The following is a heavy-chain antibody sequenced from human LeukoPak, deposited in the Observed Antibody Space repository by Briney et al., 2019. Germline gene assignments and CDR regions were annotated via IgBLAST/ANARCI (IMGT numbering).Heavy chain of an antibody. Sequence: ASVKVSCKASGYTFTGYYMHWVRQAPGQGLEWMGWMNPNSGNTGYAQKFQGRVTMTRNTSISTAYMELSSLRSEDTAVYYCARSGYDSSGYRDYWGQGTLVTVSS. CDR1: GYTFTGYY. CDR2: MNPNSGNT. D-gene: IGHD3-22*01. CDR3: ARSGYDSSGYRDY. V-gene: IGHV1-8*02. J-gene: IGHJ4*02.